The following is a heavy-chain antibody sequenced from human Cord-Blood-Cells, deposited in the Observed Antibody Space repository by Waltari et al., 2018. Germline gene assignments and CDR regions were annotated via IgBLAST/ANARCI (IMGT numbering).Heavy chain of an antibody. J-gene: IGHJ3*02. CDR2: VSAYNGNT. V-gene: IGHV1-18*01. CDR3: ARDIGFWSGYHNPGAFDI. D-gene: IGHD3-3*01. Sequence: QVQLVQSGAEVKKPGASVKVSCKASGYTFTSYGISWVRQAPGQGCEWMGWVSAYNGNTNCAQQRQGRVTMTTDTSTSTAYMELRSLRSDDTAVYYCARDIGFWSGYHNPGAFDIWGQRTMVTVSS. CDR1: GYTFTSYG.